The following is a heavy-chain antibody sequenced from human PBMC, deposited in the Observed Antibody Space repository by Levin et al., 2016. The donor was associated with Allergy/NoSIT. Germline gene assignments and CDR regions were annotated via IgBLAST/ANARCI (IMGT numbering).Heavy chain of an antibody. CDR1: GGSFSGYY. Sequence: SETLSLTCAVYGGSFSGYYWSWIRQPPGKGLEWIGEINHSGSTNYNPSLKSRVTISVDTSKNQFSLKLSSVTAADTAVYYCASRPGIVVVPAAISGTYYFDYWGQGTLVTVSS. D-gene: IGHD2-2*02. V-gene: IGHV4-34*01. CDR2: INHSGST. J-gene: IGHJ4*02. CDR3: ASRPGIVVVPAAISGTYYFDY.